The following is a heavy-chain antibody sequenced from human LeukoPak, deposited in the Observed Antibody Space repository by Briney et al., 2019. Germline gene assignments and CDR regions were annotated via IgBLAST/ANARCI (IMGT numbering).Heavy chain of an antibody. V-gene: IGHV3-23*01. J-gene: IGHJ4*02. D-gene: IGHD3-10*01. Sequence: GGSLRLSCAASGFTLSSYATSWVRQAPGKGLEWVSAISGSGGSTYYADSVKGRFTISRDNSKNTLYLQMNSLRAEDTAVYYCAKYGGVRGVITPQPLDYWGQETLVTVSS. CDR1: GFTLSSYA. CDR2: ISGSGGST. CDR3: AKYGGVRGVITPQPLDY.